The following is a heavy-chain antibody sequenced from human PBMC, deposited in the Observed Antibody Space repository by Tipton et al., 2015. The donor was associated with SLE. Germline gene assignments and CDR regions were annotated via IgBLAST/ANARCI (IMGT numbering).Heavy chain of an antibody. D-gene: IGHD2-15*01. CDR1: GDSISSSNYY. Sequence: GSLRLSCTVSGDSISSSNYYWAWIRQPPGKGLEWIGSVYYSGSTHYTPSLKSRVTISVDTSKTQFSLRLSSVTAADTAVYYCARDFVHCDATSCYSGIFDYWGQGTLVTVSS. J-gene: IGHJ4*02. CDR3: ARDFVHCDATSCYSGIFDY. V-gene: IGHV4-39*07. CDR2: VYYSGST.